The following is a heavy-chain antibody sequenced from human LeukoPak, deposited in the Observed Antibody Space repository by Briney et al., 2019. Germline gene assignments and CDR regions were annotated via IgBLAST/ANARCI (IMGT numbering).Heavy chain of an antibody. V-gene: IGHV3-48*04. CDR2: ISSSGSTI. J-gene: IGHJ4*02. D-gene: IGHD3-10*01. CDR3: ARVIWFGKTRSAYFDY. Sequence: PGGSLRLSCAASGFTFSSYAMSWVRQAPGKGLEWVSYISSSGSTIYYADSVKGRFTISRDNAKNSLYLQMNSLRAEDTAVYYCARVIWFGKTRSAYFDYWGQGTLVTVSS. CDR1: GFTFSSYA.